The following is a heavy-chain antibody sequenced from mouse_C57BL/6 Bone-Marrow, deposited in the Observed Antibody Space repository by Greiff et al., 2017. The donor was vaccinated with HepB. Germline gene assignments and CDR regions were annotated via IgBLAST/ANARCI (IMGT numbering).Heavy chain of an antibody. CDR2: ISYDGSN. J-gene: IGHJ2*01. CDR3: AREGDGYYGY. V-gene: IGHV3-6*01. Sequence: EVKLMESGPGLVKPSQSLSLTCSVTGYSITSGYYWNWIRQFPGNKLEWMGYISYDGSNNYNPSLKNPLSITRDTSKNQFFLKLNSVTTEDTATYYCAREGDGYYGYWGQGTTLTVSS. D-gene: IGHD2-3*01. CDR1: GYSITSGYY.